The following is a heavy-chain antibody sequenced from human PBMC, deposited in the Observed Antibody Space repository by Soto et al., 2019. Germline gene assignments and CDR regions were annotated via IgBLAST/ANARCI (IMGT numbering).Heavy chain of an antibody. CDR3: AKDKVPVVVTAPFDY. D-gene: IGHD2-21*02. CDR2: ISYDGSNK. CDR1: GFTFSSYG. J-gene: IGHJ4*02. V-gene: IGHV3-30*18. Sequence: QVQLVESGGGVVQPGRSLRLSCAASGFTFSSYGMHWVRQAPGKGPEGVAVISYDGSNKYYADSVKGRFTISRDNSKNTLYLQMNSLRAEDTAVYYCAKDKVPVVVTAPFDYWGQGTLVTVSS.